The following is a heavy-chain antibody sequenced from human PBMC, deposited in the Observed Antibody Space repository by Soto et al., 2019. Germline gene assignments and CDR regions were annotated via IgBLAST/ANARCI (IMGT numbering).Heavy chain of an antibody. CDR3: ASSIL. J-gene: IGHJ4*02. CDR2: INEGGCEI. V-gene: IGHV3-7*01. CDR1: GFTFSRYW. Sequence: EVQMVESGGGLVQPGGSLRLSCAASGFTFSRYWMYWVRQAPGKGLEWVANINEGGCEITNVDSVKGRFTISIDNAKTTRYLQMTSLRGEDTAVYNCASSILRGQGTLVTVSS.